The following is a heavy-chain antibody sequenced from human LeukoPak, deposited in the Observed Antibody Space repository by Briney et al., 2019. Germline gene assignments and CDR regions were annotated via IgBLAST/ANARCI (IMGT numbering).Heavy chain of an antibody. V-gene: IGHV4-39*07. CDR1: GGSISSYY. Sequence: SETLSLTCTVSGGSISSYYWGWIRQPPGKGLEWIGSMYYSGSTYYNPSLKSRVTISVDTSKNRFSLKLRSVTAADTAVYYCASSSSGSSSWYGGSALDIWGQGTMVIVSS. CDR2: MYYSGST. D-gene: IGHD6-13*01. J-gene: IGHJ3*02. CDR3: ASSSSGSSSWYGGSALDI.